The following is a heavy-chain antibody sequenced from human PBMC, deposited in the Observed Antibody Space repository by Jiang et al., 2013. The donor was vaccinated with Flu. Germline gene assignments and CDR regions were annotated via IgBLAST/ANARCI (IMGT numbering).Heavy chain of an antibody. Sequence: LSMHWVRQAPGKGLEWMGGFDPEDGETIYAQKFQGRVTMTEDTSTDTAYMELSSLRSEDTAVYYCATVPPRDYVWGTWGQGTLVTVSS. J-gene: IGHJ4*02. CDR1: LS. CDR2: FDPEDGET. CDR3: ATVPPRDYVWGT. D-gene: IGHD3-16*01. V-gene: IGHV1-24*01.